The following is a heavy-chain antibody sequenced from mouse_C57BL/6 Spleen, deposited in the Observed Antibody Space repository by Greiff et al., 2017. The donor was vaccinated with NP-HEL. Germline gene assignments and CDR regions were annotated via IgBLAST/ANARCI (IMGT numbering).Heavy chain of an antibody. J-gene: IGHJ4*01. CDR1: GYSFTGYF. V-gene: IGHV1-20*01. CDR2: INPYNGDT. CDR3: ARRGSSSYAMDY. Sequence: VQLQQSGPELVKPGDSVKISCKASGYSFTGYFMNWVMQSHGKSLEWIGRINPYNGDTFYNQKFKGKATLTVDKSSSTAHMELRSLTSEHSAVYYCARRGSSSYAMDYWGQGTSVTVSS. D-gene: IGHD1-1*01.